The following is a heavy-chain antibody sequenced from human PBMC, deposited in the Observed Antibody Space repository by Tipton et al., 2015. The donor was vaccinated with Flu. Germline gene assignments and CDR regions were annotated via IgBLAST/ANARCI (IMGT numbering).Heavy chain of an antibody. CDR1: GGSVSYYY. V-gene: IGHV4-59*02. CDR3: ARDRGWPAALDY. D-gene: IGHD3-10*01. J-gene: IGHJ4*02. Sequence: LRLSCTVSGGSVSYYYWNWIRQPPGKGLEWIGFSYYSGSTAYNPSLRSRVTISVDTSRNQFSLNLKSVTAADTAVYYCARDRGWPAALDYWSQGILVTVSS. CDR2: SYYSGST.